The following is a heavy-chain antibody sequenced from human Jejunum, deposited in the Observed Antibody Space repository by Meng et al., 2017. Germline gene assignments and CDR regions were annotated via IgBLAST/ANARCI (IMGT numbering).Heavy chain of an antibody. CDR2: ISGSGGST. CDR3: AKGSGFGYGSDHY. V-gene: IGHV3-23*01. Sequence: GESLKISCAASGFTFSSYGISWVRQAPGKGLEWVSGISGSGGSTYYADSVKGRFSISRDNSKNTLYLQMNSLRVEDTAVYYCAKGSGFGYGSDHYWGQGTLVTVSS. J-gene: IGHJ4*02. CDR1: GFTFSSYG. D-gene: IGHD3-10*01.